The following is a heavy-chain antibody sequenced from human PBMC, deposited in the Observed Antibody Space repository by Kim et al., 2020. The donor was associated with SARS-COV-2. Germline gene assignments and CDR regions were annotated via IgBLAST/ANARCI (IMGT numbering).Heavy chain of an antibody. CDR2: ISSSGSTI. CDR1: VFTFSDYY. V-gene: IGHV3-11*01. J-gene: IGHJ5*02. D-gene: IGHD3-10*01. Sequence: GGSLRLSCAASVFTFSDYYMSWIRQAPGKGLEWVSYISSSGSTIYYADSVKGRFTISRDNAKNSLYLQMNSLRAEDTAVYYCARRVRGVIMGWFDPWGQGTLVTVSS. CDR3: ARRVRGVIMGWFDP.